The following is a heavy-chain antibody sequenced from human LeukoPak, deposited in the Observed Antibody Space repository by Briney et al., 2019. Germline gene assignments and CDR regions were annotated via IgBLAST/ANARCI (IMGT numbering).Heavy chain of an antibody. CDR3: ARDLLYGSGNYYNVYIYFDY. CDR1: GFTFSSYA. V-gene: IGHV3-21*01. J-gene: IGHJ4*02. Sequence: GGSLRLSCAASGFTFSSYAMSWVRQAPGKGPEWVSSISSSSSYINYADSVKGRFTISRDNAKNSLYLQMNSLRAEDTAVYYCARDLLYGSGNYYNVYIYFDYWGQGTLVTVSS. CDR2: ISSSSSYI. D-gene: IGHD3-10*01.